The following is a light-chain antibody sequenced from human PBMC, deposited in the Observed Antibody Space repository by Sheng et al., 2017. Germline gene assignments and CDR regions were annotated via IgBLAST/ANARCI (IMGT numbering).Light chain of an antibody. CDR3: QQTHSMFPIT. CDR2: AAS. V-gene: IGKV1-39*01. Sequence: DIQMTQSPSSLSASVGDRVTITCRASQSITSYLNWYQQKPGKAPKVLIYAASSLQSGVPSRFSGSGSWTDFTLTISSLQPEDFATYYCQQTHSMFPITFGPGTKVEIK. J-gene: IGKJ3*01. CDR1: QSITSY.